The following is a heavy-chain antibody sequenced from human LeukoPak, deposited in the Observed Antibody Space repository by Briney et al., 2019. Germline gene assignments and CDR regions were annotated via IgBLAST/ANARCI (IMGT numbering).Heavy chain of an antibody. CDR1: GFTVSTNF. V-gene: IGHV3-33*08. Sequence: GGSLRLSCAGSGFTVSTNFMSWVRQAPGKGLEWVAVIWYDGSNKYYADSVKGRFTISRDNSKNTLYLQMNSLRAEDTAVYYCARDDIDYWGQGTLVTVSS. J-gene: IGHJ4*02. CDR3: ARDDIDY. CDR2: IWYDGSNK.